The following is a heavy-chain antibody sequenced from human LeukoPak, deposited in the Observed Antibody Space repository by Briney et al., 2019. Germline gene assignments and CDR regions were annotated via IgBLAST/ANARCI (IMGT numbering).Heavy chain of an antibody. CDR3: VRNRAFDI. CDR1: GGSITDYY. J-gene: IGHJ3*02. Sequence: PSETLSLTCTVSGGSITDYYWNWIRQPPGKGLEWIGYSDHGGSTNYNPSLKSRVTISVDTSKNQISLKLSSVTAADTAVYHCVRNRAFDIWGQGTMVTVSS. V-gene: IGHV4-59*01. CDR2: SDHGGST.